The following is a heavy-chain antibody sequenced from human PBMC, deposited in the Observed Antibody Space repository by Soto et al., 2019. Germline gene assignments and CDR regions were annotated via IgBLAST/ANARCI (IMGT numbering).Heavy chain of an antibody. D-gene: IGHD3-22*01. CDR3: ARDYYDRSGYYYNAFDI. Sequence: ASVKVSCKASGYTFTSYAMHWVRQAPGQRREWMGWINAGNGNTKYSQKCQGRVTITRDTSASTAYMELRRLRSEDTAVYYCARDYYDRSGYYYNAFDIWGQGTMVTVSS. CDR1: GYTFTSYA. CDR2: INAGNGNT. J-gene: IGHJ3*02. V-gene: IGHV1-3*01.